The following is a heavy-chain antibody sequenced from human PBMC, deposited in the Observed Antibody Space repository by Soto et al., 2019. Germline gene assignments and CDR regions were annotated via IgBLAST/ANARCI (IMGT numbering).Heavy chain of an antibody. J-gene: IGHJ3*01. D-gene: IGHD3-9*01. CDR2: ISSSSSTI. Sequence: EVQLVESGGGLVQPGGSLRLSCAASGFTFSSYSMNWVRQAPGKGLEWVSYISSSSSTIYYADSVKGRFTISRDNAKNSLCLQRNSLRPENTAVYYCASDRPLPRYYDIPCDFWGQGRMVTVSS. CDR3: ASDRPLPRYYDIPCDF. CDR1: GFTFSSYS. V-gene: IGHV3-48*01.